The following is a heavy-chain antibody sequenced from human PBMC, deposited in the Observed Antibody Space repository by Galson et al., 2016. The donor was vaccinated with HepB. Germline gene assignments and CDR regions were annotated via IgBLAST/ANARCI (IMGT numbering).Heavy chain of an antibody. J-gene: IGHJ5*02. Sequence: QVQLQESGPGLVKPSETLSLTCAVFGGTFNGSYWTWIRQPPGKGLEWIGEIHHRGHPNYNRSLKSRVNLSVDMSKKQFTLELTSVTAADTAIYYWARGTYYDSATRFDPWGQGTPVTVAS. CDR3: ARGTYYDSATRFDP. D-gene: IGHD3-3*01. CDR1: GGTFNGSY. V-gene: IGHV4-34*01. CDR2: IHHRGHP.